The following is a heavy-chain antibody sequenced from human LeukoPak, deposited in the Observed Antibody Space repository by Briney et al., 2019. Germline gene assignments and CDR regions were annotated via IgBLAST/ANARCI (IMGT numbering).Heavy chain of an antibody. CDR3: ARDGSFDY. V-gene: IGHV1-2*02. Sequence: GASVEVSCKASGYTFTGYFIHWARQAPGQGLDWMGWINPNSGGTNYALKFQGRVTMTSDTSISTAYMEVSRLRSDDTAVYYCARDGSFDYWGQGTLVAVSP. J-gene: IGHJ4*02. CDR2: INPNSGGT. D-gene: IGHD5-12*01. CDR1: GYTFTGYF.